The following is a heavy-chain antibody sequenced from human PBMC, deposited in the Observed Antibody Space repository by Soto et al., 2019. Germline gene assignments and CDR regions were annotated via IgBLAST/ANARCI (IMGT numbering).Heavy chain of an antibody. CDR3: AKEMYGSSSEVIFDY. Sequence: GGSLRLSCAASGFTFDDYAMHWVRQAPGKGLEWVSGISWNSGSIGYADSVKGRFTISRDNAKNSLYLQMNSLRAEDTALYYCAKEMYGSSSEVIFDYWGQGTLVTVSS. CDR1: GFTFDDYA. D-gene: IGHD6-6*01. CDR2: ISWNSGSI. V-gene: IGHV3-9*01. J-gene: IGHJ4*02.